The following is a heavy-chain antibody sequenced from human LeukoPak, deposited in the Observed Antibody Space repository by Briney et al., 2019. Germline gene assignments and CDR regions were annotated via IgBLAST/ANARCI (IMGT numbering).Heavy chain of an antibody. CDR3: ARPDASPYGSGSNYYYGMDV. J-gene: IGHJ6*02. V-gene: IGHV1-69*04. Sequence: SVKVSCKASGGTFSSYAISWVRQAPGQGLEWMGRIIPILGIANYAQKFQGRVTITADKSTSTAYMELSSLRPEDTAVYYCARPDASPYGSGSNYYYGMDVWGQGTRSPSP. CDR2: IIPILGIA. CDR1: GGTFSSYA. D-gene: IGHD3-10*01.